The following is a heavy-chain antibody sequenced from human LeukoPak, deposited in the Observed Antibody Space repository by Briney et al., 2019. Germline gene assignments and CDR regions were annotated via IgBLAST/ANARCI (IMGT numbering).Heavy chain of an antibody. CDR3: ARAGGRVVTAIDAY. V-gene: IGHV1-18*01. Sequence: GASVKVSCKTSGYTFASYGINWVRQAPGQGPEWMGWISAYNGNINYAQKFQGRVTMTTDTSTSTVYLELRSLRSDDTAIYYCARAGGRVVTAIDAYWGQGTLVTVSS. J-gene: IGHJ4*02. CDR1: GYTFASYG. D-gene: IGHD2-21*02. CDR2: ISAYNGNI.